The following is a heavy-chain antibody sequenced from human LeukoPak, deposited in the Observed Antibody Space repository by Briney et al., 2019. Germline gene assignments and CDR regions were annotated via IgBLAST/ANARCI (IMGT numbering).Heavy chain of an antibody. Sequence: PGGSLRLSCAASGFTFSTYAMNWVRQAPGKGLEWLSSISVTSSDIYYAASVKGRFIISRDNAKNSLYLQMNSLRAEDTALYYCARHQDSSGWYGSDNWGQGTLVTVSS. CDR2: ISVTSSDI. V-gene: IGHV3-21*04. J-gene: IGHJ4*02. CDR1: GFTFSTYA. D-gene: IGHD6-19*01. CDR3: ARHQDSSGWYGSDN.